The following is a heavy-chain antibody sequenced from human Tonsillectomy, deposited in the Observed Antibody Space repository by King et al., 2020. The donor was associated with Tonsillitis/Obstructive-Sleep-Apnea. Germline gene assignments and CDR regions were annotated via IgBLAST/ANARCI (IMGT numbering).Heavy chain of an antibody. CDR3: AKAMVQGIIITIFDY. CDR2: ISGGGGST. D-gene: IGHD3-10*01. Sequence: VQLVESGGGLVQPVGSLRLSCAASGITFSRYAMSWVRQAPGKGREWVSNISGGGGSTYYAESVKGRLTISRDNSKNTLYLQMNSLRAEDTAVYYCAKAMVQGIIITIFDYWGQGPLVTVSS. J-gene: IGHJ4*02. CDR1: GITFSRYA. V-gene: IGHV3-23*04.